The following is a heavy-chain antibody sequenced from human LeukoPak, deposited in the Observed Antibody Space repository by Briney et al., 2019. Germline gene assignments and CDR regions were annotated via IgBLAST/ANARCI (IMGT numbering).Heavy chain of an antibody. CDR1: GITLSNYG. CDR2: ISGSGGST. J-gene: IGHJ3*02. Sequence: GGSLTLSCAVSGITLSNYGMSWVRQAPGKGLEWVAGISGSGGSTNYADSVKGRFTISRDNPKNTLFLQMNSLRAEDTAVYYCAKDLLWFGELSHDDAFDIWGQGTMVTVSS. V-gene: IGHV3-23*01. D-gene: IGHD3-10*01. CDR3: AKDLLWFGELSHDDAFDI.